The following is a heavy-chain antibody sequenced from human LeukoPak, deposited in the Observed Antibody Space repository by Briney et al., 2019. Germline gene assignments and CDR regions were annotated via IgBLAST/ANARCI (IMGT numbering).Heavy chain of an antibody. CDR1: GFAFRSYG. Sequence: PGGSLRLSCAASGFAFRSYGLSWVRQAPGKGLEWVSSVSSSGGITWNADSVKGRITISRDFSKNTLFLLMNSLRAEDTAIYYCARHDGSRYYYPLDQWGQGTLVTVSS. CDR3: ARHDGSRYYYPLDQ. D-gene: IGHD3-10*01. J-gene: IGHJ4*02. V-gene: IGHV3-23*01. CDR2: VSSSGGIT.